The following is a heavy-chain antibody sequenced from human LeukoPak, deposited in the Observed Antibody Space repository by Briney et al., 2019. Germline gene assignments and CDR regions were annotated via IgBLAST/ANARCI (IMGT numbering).Heavy chain of an antibody. CDR3: ARDQVYDILTGYYKRWFDP. D-gene: IGHD3-9*01. CDR1: GGSISSGGYY. V-gene: IGHV4-31*03. CDR2: IYYSGST. Sequence: TLSLTCTVSGGSISSGGYYWSWIRQHPGRGLEWIGYIYYSGSTYYNPSLKSRVTISVDTSKNQFSLKLSSVTAADTAVYYCARDQVYDILTGYYKRWFDPWGQGTLVTVSS. J-gene: IGHJ5*02.